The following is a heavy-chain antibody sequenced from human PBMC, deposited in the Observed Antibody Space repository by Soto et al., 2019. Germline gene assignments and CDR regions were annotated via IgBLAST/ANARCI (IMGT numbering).Heavy chain of an antibody. CDR2: INHSGST. J-gene: IGHJ6*03. D-gene: IGHD6-13*01. V-gene: IGHV4-34*01. CDR1: GGSFSGYY. Sequence: PSETLSLTCAVYGGSFSGYYLSWIRQPPGKGLEWIGEINHSGSTNYNPSLKSRVTISVDTSKNQFSLKLSSVTAADTAVYYCARVGSYLTYGIAAAGAYYYYMDVWGKGTTVTVSS. CDR3: ARVGSYLTYGIAAAGAYYYYMDV.